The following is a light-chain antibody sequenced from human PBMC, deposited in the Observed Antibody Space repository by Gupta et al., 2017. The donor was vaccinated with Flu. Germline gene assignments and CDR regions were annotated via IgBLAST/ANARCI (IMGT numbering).Light chain of an antibody. J-gene: IGKJ4*01. Sequence: PSSFSASTGDRVTITWRASQGISSYLAWYQQKPGKAPKLLIYAASTGKSGVPSRFSGSGSGTDFTLTISCRQSEDFATYYCQHEYSSPITFGRGTKVDIK. CDR1: QGISSY. V-gene: IGKV1-8*01. CDR3: QHEYSSPIT. CDR2: AAS.